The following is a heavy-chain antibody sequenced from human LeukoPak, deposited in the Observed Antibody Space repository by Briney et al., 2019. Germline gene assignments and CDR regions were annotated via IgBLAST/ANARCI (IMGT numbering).Heavy chain of an antibody. CDR3: ATDTKIAVAGVFFIY. V-gene: IGHV1-24*01. Sequence: GASVKVSCEVSGYTLTELSMHWVRQAPGKGLEWMGGFDPEDGETIYAQKFQGRVTMTEDTSTDTAYMELSSLRSEDTAVYYCATDTKIAVAGVFFIYWGQGTLVTVSS. CDR1: GYTLTELS. CDR2: FDPEDGET. D-gene: IGHD3-22*01. J-gene: IGHJ4*02.